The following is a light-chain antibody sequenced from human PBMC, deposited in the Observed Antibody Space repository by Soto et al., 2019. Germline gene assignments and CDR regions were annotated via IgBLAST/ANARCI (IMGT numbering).Light chain of an antibody. J-gene: IGKJ5*01. Sequence: EIVLTQSPDTLSLSPGEGASLSCRASQSVHTFLAWYQQKPGQAPRLLIYGASTRATGVPAWFSGSESGTDFTLTISSLEPEDFAXYYXHQRSNWPPDTFGQGTRLEIK. CDR1: QSVHTF. CDR3: HQRSNWPPDT. CDR2: GAS. V-gene: IGKV3-11*01.